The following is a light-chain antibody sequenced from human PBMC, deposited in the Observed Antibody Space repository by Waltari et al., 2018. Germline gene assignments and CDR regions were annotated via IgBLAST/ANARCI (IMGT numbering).Light chain of an antibody. V-gene: IGKV3-11*01. CDR1: QSVSNY. J-gene: IGKJ5*01. CDR3: QQHNNSIT. CDR2: DAI. Sequence: EIVLTQSPATVSLSPGERATLSCRASQSVSNYLAWYQQKPGQAPRLLIYDAINRATGISARFSGRASATDFTLTISILAPENFAIYYCQQHNNSITFGQGTRLEIK.